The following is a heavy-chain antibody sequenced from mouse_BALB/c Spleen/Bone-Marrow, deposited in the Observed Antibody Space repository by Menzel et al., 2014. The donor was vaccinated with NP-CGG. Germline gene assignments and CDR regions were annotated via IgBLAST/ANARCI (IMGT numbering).Heavy chain of an antibody. V-gene: IGHV2-9*02. CDR2: IWAGGST. CDR1: GLSLTSYG. CDR3: ARDHYGNYGGSFFAY. Sequence: VQLVESGPGLVAPSQSLSITCTVSGLSLTSYGVHWVRQPPGKGLEWLGVIWAGGSTNYNSALMSRLSISKDNSKSQVFLKMNSLQTDDTAMYYCARDHYGNYGGSFFAYWGQGTLVTVSA. J-gene: IGHJ3*01. D-gene: IGHD2-1*01.